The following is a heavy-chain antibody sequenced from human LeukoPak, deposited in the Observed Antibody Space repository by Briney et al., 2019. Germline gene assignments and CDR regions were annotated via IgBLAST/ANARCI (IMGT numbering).Heavy chain of an antibody. CDR3: ARSSGWNEAFDI. J-gene: IGHJ3*02. CDR2: IYYSGST. D-gene: IGHD6-19*01. V-gene: IGHV4-59*01. Sequence: SETLSLTCTVSGGSISSYYWSWIRQPPGKGLEWIGYIYYSGSTNYNPSLKSRVTISLDTSKNQFALKLSSVTAADTAVYYCARSSGWNEAFDIWGQGTMVTVSS. CDR1: GGSISSYY.